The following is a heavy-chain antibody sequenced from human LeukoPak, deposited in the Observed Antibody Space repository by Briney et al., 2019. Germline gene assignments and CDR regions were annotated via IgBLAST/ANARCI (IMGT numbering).Heavy chain of an antibody. D-gene: IGHD3-10*01. V-gene: IGHV4-34*01. Sequence: SETLSLTCAVYGGSFSGYYWSWIRQPPGKGLEWIGEINHSGSTNYNPSLKSRVTISVDTSKNQFSLKLSSVTAADTAVYYCARGFGELFSRNWFDPWGQGTLVTVSS. CDR1: GGSFSGYY. CDR2: INHSGST. CDR3: ARGFGELFSRNWFDP. J-gene: IGHJ5*02.